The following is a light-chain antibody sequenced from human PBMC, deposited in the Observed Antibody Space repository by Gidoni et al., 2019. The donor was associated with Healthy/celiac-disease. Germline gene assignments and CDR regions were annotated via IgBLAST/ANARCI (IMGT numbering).Light chain of an antibody. CDR1: QSISDW. V-gene: IGKV1-5*03. J-gene: IGKJ1*01. Sequence: DIQMTQSPSTLSASVGDRVTITCRASQSISDWLAWYQQKPGEAPNLLIYKASRLESGVPSRFSGSGSGTEFTLTISSLQPNDLATYYCQHYGSLWTFGQGTK. CDR2: KAS. CDR3: QHYGSLWT.